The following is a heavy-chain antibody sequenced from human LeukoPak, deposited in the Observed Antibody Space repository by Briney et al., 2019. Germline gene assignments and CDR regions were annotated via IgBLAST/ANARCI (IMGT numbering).Heavy chain of an antibody. CDR3: ARGRAFFD. J-gene: IGHJ4*02. CDR1: GGSFSGYY. D-gene: IGHD3-3*02. Sequence: PSETLSLTCAVYGGSFSGYYWSWIRQPPGKGLEWIGEINHSGSTNYNPSLKSRVTISVDTSNNQFSLNLSSVTAADTAVYYCARGRAFFDWGQGTLVTVSS. CDR2: INHSGST. V-gene: IGHV4-34*01.